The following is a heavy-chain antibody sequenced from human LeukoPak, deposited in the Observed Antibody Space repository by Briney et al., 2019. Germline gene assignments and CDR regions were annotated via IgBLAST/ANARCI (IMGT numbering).Heavy chain of an antibody. D-gene: IGHD2-15*01. J-gene: IGHJ6*02. Sequence: GGSLRLSCAASGFTFSSCAMSWVRQAPGKGLEWVSALSGSGANTYYADSVKGRFTISRDNSKNTLYLQVNSLRAEDTAVYYCAKGVGCSGGTCYSGHGMDVWGQGTTVTVSS. CDR1: GFTFSSCA. V-gene: IGHV3-23*01. CDR3: AKGVGCSGGTCYSGHGMDV. CDR2: LSGSGANT.